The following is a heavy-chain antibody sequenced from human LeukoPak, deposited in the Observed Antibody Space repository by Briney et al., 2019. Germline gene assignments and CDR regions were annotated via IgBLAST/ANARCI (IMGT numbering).Heavy chain of an antibody. CDR2: INHSGST. V-gene: IGHV4-34*01. CDR3: ARVRFLEWLLSPSYYGMDV. CDR1: GGSFSGYY. Sequence: SETLSLTCAVYGGSFSGYYWSWIRQPPGKGLEWIGEINHSGSTNYNPSLKSRVTISVDTSKNQFSLKLSSVTAADTAVYYCARVRFLEWLLSPSYYGMDVWGQGTTVTVSS. J-gene: IGHJ6*02. D-gene: IGHD3-3*01.